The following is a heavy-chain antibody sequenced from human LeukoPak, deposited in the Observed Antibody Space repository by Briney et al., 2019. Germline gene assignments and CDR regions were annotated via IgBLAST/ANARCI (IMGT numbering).Heavy chain of an antibody. Sequence: QPGGSLRLSCAASGFTFSSYWMSWVRQAPGKGLEWVAVISYDGSNKYYADSVKGRFTISRDNSKNTLYLQMNSLRAEDTAVYYCAKAGSYIQGPEQHWGQGTLVTVSS. CDR3: AKAGSYIQGPEQH. CDR1: GFTFSSYW. V-gene: IGHV3-30*18. J-gene: IGHJ1*01. CDR2: ISYDGSNK. D-gene: IGHD1-26*01.